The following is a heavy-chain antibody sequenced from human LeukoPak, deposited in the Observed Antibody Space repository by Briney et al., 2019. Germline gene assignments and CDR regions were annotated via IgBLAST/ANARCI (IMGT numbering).Heavy chain of an antibody. CDR2: INPSGGRT. V-gene: IGHV1-46*01. Sequence: ASVKVSCKTSGYTFTRYYMHWVRQAPGQGLEWMGIINPSGGRTNYAQKFQGRVTMTRDTSTSAVYMELSSPRSEDTAMYYCARDNTAGGPFDYWGQGTLVTVSS. J-gene: IGHJ4*02. D-gene: IGHD6-13*01. CDR1: GYTFTRYY. CDR3: ARDNTAGGPFDY.